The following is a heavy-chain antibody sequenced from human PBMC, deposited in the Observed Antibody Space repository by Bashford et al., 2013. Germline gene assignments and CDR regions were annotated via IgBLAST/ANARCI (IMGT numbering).Heavy chain of an antibody. V-gene: IGHV1-69*04. CDR2: IIPILGIA. J-gene: IGHJ6*02. CDR3: ARAVGGFGELLFDQDKIYGMDV. CDR1: GGTFSSYA. D-gene: IGHD3-10*01. Sequence: SVKVSCKASGGTFSSYAISWVRQAPGQGLEWMGRIIPILGIANYAQKFQGRVTITADKSTSTAYMELSSLRSEDTAVYYCARAVGGFGELLFDQDKIYGMDVWGQGTTVTVSS.